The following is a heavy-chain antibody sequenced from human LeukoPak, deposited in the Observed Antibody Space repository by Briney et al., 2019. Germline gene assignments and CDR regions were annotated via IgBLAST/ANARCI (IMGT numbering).Heavy chain of an antibody. CDR3: ARGEYSSSWYPFDY. CDR1: GYTFTGYA. J-gene: IGHJ4*02. Sequence: ASVKVSCKTSGYTFTGYAINWVRQAPGQGLEWMGWMKSHSGDTHFAQKFQGRVTMTRDTSISTAFMELSSLGSEDTAVYYCARGEYSSSWYPFDYWGQGSPVTVSS. D-gene: IGHD6-13*01. V-gene: IGHV1-8*01. CDR2: MKSHSGDT.